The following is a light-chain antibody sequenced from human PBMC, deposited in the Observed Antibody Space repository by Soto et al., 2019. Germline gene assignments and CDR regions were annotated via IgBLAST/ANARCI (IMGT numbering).Light chain of an antibody. CDR1: QSVSRN. J-gene: IGKJ3*01. CDR2: DAS. CDR3: QQRSNRLS. V-gene: IGKV3-11*01. Sequence: EIVLTQSPAILSLSPGERATFSCRASQSVSRNLDWYQHKPGQTPRLLIYDASNRATGIPVRFSGSGSGTDFTLTISSLEPEDFAAYYCQQRSNRLSFGPGTKVDIK.